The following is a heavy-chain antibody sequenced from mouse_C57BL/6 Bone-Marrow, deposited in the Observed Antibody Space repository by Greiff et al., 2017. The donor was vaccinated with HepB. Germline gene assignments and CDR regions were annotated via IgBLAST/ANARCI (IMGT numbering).Heavy chain of an antibody. D-gene: IGHD2-4*01. V-gene: IGHV1-53*01. CDR2: INPSNGGT. Sequence: QVHVKQPGPELVKPGASVKLSCKASGYTFTSYWMHWVKQRPGQGLEWIGNINPSNGGTNYNEKFKSKATLTVDKSSSTAYMQLSSLTSEDSAVYYCARGGLYYDYDLYYFDYWGQGTTLTVSS. J-gene: IGHJ2*01. CDR3: ARGGLYYDYDLYYFDY. CDR1: GYTFTSYW.